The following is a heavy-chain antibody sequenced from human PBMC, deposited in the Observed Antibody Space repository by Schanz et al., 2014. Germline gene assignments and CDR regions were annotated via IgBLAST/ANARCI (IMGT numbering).Heavy chain of an antibody. J-gene: IGHJ4*02. D-gene: IGHD2-2*01. Sequence: QVQLVESGGGLVQPGGSLRLSCVASGFNVSKSYVSWVRQAPGKGLEWVSDISDSGDSTHYADSVKGRFTISRDNAKTSLFLQMNSLSAEDTAVYYCAKVAPAATYLDSWGLGTLVTVSS. V-gene: IGHV3-11*01. CDR2: ISDSGDST. CDR1: GFNVSKSY. CDR3: AKVAPAATYLDS.